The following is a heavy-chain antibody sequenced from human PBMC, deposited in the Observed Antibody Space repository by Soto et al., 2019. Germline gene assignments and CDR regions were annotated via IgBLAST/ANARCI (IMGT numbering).Heavy chain of an antibody. D-gene: IGHD2-2*01. V-gene: IGHV4-39*01. CDR3: ARLVGYCSSTSCYVSYYFDY. Sequence: SETLSLTCTVSGGSISSSSYYWGWIRQPPGKGLEWIGSIYYSGSTYYNPSLKSRVTISVDTSKNQFSLKLSSVTAADTAVYYCARLVGYCSSTSCYVSYYFDYWGQGTLVTVSS. CDR2: IYYSGST. CDR1: GGSISSSSYY. J-gene: IGHJ4*02.